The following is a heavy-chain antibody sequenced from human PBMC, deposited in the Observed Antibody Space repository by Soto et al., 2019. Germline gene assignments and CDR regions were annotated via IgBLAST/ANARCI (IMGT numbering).Heavy chain of an antibody. CDR3: ASAFYGDYIFYYYYGMDV. Sequence: GASVKVSCKASGYTFTSYAMHWVRQAPGQRLEWMGWINAGNGNTKYSQKFQGRVTITRDTSASTAYMELSSMRSEDTAVYYCASAFYGDYIFYYYYGMDVWGQGTTVTVSS. J-gene: IGHJ6*02. CDR1: GYTFTSYA. V-gene: IGHV1-3*01. CDR2: INAGNGNT. D-gene: IGHD4-17*01.